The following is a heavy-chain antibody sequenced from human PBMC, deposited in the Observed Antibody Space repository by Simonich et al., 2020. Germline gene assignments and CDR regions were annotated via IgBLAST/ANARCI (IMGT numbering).Heavy chain of an antibody. Sequence: QVQLVESGGGVVQPGRSLRLSCAASGFTFSSYAMHWVRQAPGKGVGWVAVISDDGSNKYYADSVKGRFTISRDNSKNTLYLQMNSLRAEDTAVYYCARELSKNGEAAAGYYFDYWGQGTLVTVSS. D-gene: IGHD6-13*01. V-gene: IGHV3-30*07. CDR2: ISDDGSNK. J-gene: IGHJ4*02. CDR3: ARELSKNGEAAAGYYFDY. CDR1: GFTFSSYA.